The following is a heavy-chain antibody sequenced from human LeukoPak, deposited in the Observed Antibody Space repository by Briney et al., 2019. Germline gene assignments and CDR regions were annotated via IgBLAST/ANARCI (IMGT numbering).Heavy chain of an antibody. CDR2: ISGSGGST. V-gene: IGHV3-23*01. CDR1: GFTFSSYA. J-gene: IGHJ6*03. D-gene: IGHD2-21*02. CDR3: ARDGGSYCGDDCYSSYYYYYYYMDV. Sequence: GGSLRLSCAASGFTFSSYAMSWVRQAPGKGLEWVSAISGSGGSTYYADSVKGRFTISRDNAKNSLYLQMNSLRAEDTAVYYCARDGGSYCGDDCYSSYYYYYYYMDVWGKGTTVTVSS.